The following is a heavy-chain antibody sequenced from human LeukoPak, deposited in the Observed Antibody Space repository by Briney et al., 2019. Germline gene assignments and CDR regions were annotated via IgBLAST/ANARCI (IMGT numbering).Heavy chain of an antibody. V-gene: IGHV4-31*03. J-gene: IGHJ4*02. CDR2: IYYSGTT. CDR1: GGSVSSGGYY. D-gene: IGHD1-1*01. CDR3: ATAAQNWNNAPYFDF. Sequence: SQTLSLTCTVSGGSVSSGGYYWSWIRQHPGEGLEWIGYIYYSGTTYYNPSLKSRLTISLDTSKNQFSLKLTSVTAADTAVYYCATAAQNWNNAPYFDFWGQETLVTVPS.